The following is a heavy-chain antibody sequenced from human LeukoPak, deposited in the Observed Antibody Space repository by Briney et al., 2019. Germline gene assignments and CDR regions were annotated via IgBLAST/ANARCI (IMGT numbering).Heavy chain of an antibody. D-gene: IGHD2-15*01. Sequence: PSETLSLTCTVSGDSISSSSYYWGWVRQPPGKGLEWIGSIYYSGNTYYNPSLKSRVTISVDTSKNQFSLKLSSVTAADTAVYYCARMVDQVYAFDIWGQGTMVTVSS. CDR2: IYYSGNT. CDR1: GDSISSSSYY. CDR3: ARMVDQVYAFDI. V-gene: IGHV4-39*07. J-gene: IGHJ3*02.